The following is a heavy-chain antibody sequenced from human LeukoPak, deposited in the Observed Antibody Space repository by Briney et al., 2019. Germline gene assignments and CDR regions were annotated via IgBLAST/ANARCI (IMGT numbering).Heavy chain of an antibody. CDR1: GFTFSSYW. CDR2: IRHDGSEK. D-gene: IGHD5-18*01. V-gene: IGHV3-7*01. J-gene: IGHJ4*02. Sequence: GGSLRLSCAASGFTFSSYWMSWVRQAPGKGLEWVANIRHDGSEKYYVDSVKGRFTISRDNAKDSLYLQMNSLRVEDTAVYYCARGGSRQYNFWGQGTLVTVS. CDR3: ARGGSRQYNF.